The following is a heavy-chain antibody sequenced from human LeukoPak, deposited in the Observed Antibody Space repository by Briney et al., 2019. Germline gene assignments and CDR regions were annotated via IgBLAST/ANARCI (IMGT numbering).Heavy chain of an antibody. J-gene: IGHJ5*02. V-gene: IGHV4-4*02. CDR1: GGSISSSNW. Sequence: SETLSLTCSVSGGSISSSNWWSWVRQPPGKGLEWIGEVYHSGSTNYNPSLKSRVTISVDKSKNQFSLSLISVTAADTAVYYCARGLVESGSHYPWFDPWGQGTLVIVSS. D-gene: IGHD1-26*01. CDR2: VYHSGST. CDR3: ARGLVESGSHYPWFDP.